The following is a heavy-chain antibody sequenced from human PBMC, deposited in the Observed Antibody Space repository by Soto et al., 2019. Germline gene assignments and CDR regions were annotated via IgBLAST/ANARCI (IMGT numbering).Heavy chain of an antibody. CDR3: ARDGDVTTGFGEDY. Sequence: GGSLRLSCAASGFTFSSYGMHWVRQAPGKGLEWVAFIWHDGGNKFYAESVKGRFTISRDNSKNTLYLQMTSLSAEDTAMYYCARDGDVTTGFGEDYWGQRTVVTVSS. CDR2: IWHDGGNK. J-gene: IGHJ4*02. CDR1: GFTFSSYG. V-gene: IGHV3-33*01. D-gene: IGHD3-16*01.